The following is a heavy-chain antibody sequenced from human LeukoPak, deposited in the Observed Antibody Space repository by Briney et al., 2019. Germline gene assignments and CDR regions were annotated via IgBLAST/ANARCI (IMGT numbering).Heavy chain of an antibody. J-gene: IGHJ3*02. Sequence: SETLSLTCTVSGGSISSYYWSSIRQPPGKGLEWIGCIYYSGSTNCNPSLKSRVTISVDTSKNQFSLKLSSVTAADTAVYYCARDLMPSDAFDIWGQGTMVTVSS. D-gene: IGHD2-2*01. CDR1: GGSISSYY. V-gene: IGHV4-59*01. CDR2: IYYSGST. CDR3: ARDLMPSDAFDI.